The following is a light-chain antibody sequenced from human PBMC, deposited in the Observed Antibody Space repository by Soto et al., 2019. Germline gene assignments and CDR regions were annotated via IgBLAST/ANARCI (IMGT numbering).Light chain of an antibody. Sequence: DIQLTQSTSFLSASVGDSVTITCRASQGISSFLAWHQQKPGKAPKVLISAASTLQSGVPSRLSGSGSGTEFTLKISSLQPEDFATYYCQQFNSFPLTFGGGTKVEIK. CDR3: QQFNSFPLT. CDR1: QGISSF. V-gene: IGKV1-9*01. CDR2: AAS. J-gene: IGKJ4*01.